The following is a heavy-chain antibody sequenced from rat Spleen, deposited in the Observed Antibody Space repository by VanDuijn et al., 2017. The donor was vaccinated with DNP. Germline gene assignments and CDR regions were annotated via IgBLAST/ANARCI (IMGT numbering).Heavy chain of an antibody. V-gene: IGHV2-41*01. CDR2: IWNTGGT. Sequence: QVQLKESGPGLVKPSETLSLTCTVAGFSLTSYNVHWVRQPPGKGLEWMGVIWNTGGTRYNSALKSRLSISKDTSKSQVFLIINSLQTEDTATYYCVRETPYAYYFDYWGQGVMVTVSS. J-gene: IGHJ2*01. D-gene: IGHD1-12*01. CDR3: VRETPYAYYFDY. CDR1: GFSLTSYN.